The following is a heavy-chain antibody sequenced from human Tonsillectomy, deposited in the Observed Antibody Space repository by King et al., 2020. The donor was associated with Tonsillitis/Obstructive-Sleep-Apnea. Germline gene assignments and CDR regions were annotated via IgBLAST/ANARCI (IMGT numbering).Heavy chain of an antibody. D-gene: IGHD2-2*01. CDR3: GTNAGDYYYYMDV. V-gene: IGHV4-34*01. J-gene: IGHJ6*03. CDR1: GGSFSGYY. CDR2: INHSGST. Sequence: HVQLQQWGAGLLKPSEPLSLTCGVYGGSFSGYYWSWIRQPPGKGLEWIGEINHSGSTDYNSSLKSRVTISRDTSKNQFSLRLTSVTAADTAVYYCGTNAGDYYYYMDVWGKGTTVTVSS.